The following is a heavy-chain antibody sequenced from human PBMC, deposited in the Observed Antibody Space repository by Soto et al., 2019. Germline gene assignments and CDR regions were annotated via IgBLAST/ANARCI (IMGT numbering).Heavy chain of an antibody. CDR2: ISSRGNDI. Sequence: NWIRRTPGKGPEWVSSISSRGNDISYAKSVEGRFFTSRDNVNNLLYLDMNNLRPEDTAVYYCARMAYWAQGTLLTVHS. J-gene: IGHJ4*02. V-gene: IGHV3-21*06. CDR3: ARMAY.